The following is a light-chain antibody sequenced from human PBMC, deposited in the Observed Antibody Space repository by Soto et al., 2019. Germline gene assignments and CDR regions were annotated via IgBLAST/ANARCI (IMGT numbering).Light chain of an antibody. CDR1: QSLSTN. Sequence: ELVLTQSPATLSVSPGERATLSCRASQSLSTNLAWYQQKPGQAPRLLIYGASTRATGIPARFSGSGSGTEFTLTISSLQSEDFAVYYCQQYNNWPLWTFGQGTKVEIK. J-gene: IGKJ1*01. V-gene: IGKV3-15*01. CDR3: QQYNNWPLWT. CDR2: GAS.